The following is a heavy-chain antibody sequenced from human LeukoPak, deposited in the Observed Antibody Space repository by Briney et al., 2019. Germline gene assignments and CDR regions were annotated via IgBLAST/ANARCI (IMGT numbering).Heavy chain of an antibody. Sequence: SETLSLTCTVSRGSMDSYNWNWIRQPAGKGLEWIGRIDTSGTTNYNPSLKSRVTMSVDTSKKQFSLKLNSVTAADTAVYYCARDFGDYTVYFDYWGQGTLVTVSS. CDR2: IDTSGTT. D-gene: IGHD4-17*01. V-gene: IGHV4-4*07. CDR3: ARDFGDYTVYFDY. CDR1: RGSMDSYN. J-gene: IGHJ4*02.